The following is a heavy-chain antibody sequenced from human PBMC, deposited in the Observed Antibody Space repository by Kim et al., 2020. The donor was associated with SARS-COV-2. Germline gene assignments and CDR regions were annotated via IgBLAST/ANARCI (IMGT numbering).Heavy chain of an antibody. V-gene: IGHV3-74*01. CDR3: ARNFDYGYNA. Sequence: GGSLRLSCTASGFSFSSYWMHWVRQAPGKGLEWISRINRDGSSTYYADSAKARFTISRDNAKDTLYLQMNSLRAEDTAVYYCARNFDYGYNAWGQGAPGHRLL. CDR1: GFSFSSYW. D-gene: IGHD4-17*01. J-gene: IGHJ5*02. CDR2: INRDGSST.